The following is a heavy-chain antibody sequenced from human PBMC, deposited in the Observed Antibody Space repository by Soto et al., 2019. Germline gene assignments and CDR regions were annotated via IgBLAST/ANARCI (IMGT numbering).Heavy chain of an antibody. V-gene: IGHV1-46*01. CDR2: INPNGGST. CDR3: ARGLGLGDC. D-gene: IGHD3-9*01. J-gene: IGHJ4*02. CDR1: GYTFSSYY. Sequence: QVQLVQSGAEVKKPGASVKVSCKASGYTFSSYYIHWVRQAPGQGLEWIGIINPNGGSTNYAPNFKRRLTVTKDTSTATVYMDLSALTSNDTAMYYCARGLGLGDCWGQGTLVTVSS.